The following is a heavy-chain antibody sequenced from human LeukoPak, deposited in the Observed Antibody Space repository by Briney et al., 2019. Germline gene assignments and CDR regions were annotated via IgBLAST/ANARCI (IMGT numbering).Heavy chain of an antibody. CDR1: GFTFSSYS. Sequence: GGSLRLSCAASGFTFSSYSMNWVRQAPGKGLEWVSSISSSSSYIYYADSVKGRFTISRDNSKNTLYLQMNSLRAEDTAVYYCAKIRFLGAFDIWGQGTMVTVSS. CDR2: ISSSSSYI. CDR3: AKIRFLGAFDI. D-gene: IGHD3-3*01. J-gene: IGHJ3*02. V-gene: IGHV3-21*04.